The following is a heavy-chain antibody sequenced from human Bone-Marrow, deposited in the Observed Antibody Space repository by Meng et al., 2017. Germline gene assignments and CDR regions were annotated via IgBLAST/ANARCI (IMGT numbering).Heavy chain of an antibody. CDR3: AASSGWYRIDS. D-gene: IGHD6-19*01. J-gene: IGHJ4*02. Sequence: VQLAESGRGVVTRSGTLSLTCAVSGVSVSSGYWWTWVRQPPGKGLEWIGEFHHSGTTNYNPSLRSRVTISVDTSKNQFSLRLTSVTAADTAVYYCAASSGWYRIDSWGQGTLVTVSS. CDR1: GVSVSSGYW. V-gene: IGHV4-4*02. CDR2: FHHSGTT.